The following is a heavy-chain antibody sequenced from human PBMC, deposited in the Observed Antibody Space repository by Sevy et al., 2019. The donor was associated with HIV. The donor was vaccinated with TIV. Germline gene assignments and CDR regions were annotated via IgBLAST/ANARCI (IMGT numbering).Heavy chain of an antibody. CDR2: IYYSGST. J-gene: IGHJ6*03. CDR1: GGSISSYY. V-gene: IGHV4-59*08. CDR3: ARHSIVVVPARPYYYYYMDV. Sequence: SETLSLTCTVSGGSISSYYWSWIRQPPGKGLEWIGYIYYSGSTNYNPSLKSRVTISVDTSKNQFSLKLSSVTAADTAVYYCARHSIVVVPARPYYYYYMDVWGKGTTVTVSS. D-gene: IGHD2-2*01.